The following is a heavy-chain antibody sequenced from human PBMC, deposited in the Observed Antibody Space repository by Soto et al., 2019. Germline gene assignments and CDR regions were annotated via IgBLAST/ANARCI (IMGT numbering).Heavy chain of an antibody. CDR1: GFTFSSYA. CDR2: ISGSGGST. D-gene: IGHD5-12*01. CDR3: AKDLWDIVATIIIDY. J-gene: IGHJ4*02. V-gene: IGHV3-23*01. Sequence: PGGSLRLSCAASGFTFSSYAMSWVRQAPGKGLEWVSAISGSGGSTYYADSVKGRFTISRDNSKNTLYLQMNSLRAEDTAVYYCAKDLWDIVATIIIDYWGQGTLVTVSS.